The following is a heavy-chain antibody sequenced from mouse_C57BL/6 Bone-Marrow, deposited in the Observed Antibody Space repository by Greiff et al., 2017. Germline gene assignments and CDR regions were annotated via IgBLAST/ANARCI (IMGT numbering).Heavy chain of an antibody. Sequence: QVQLQQSGAELAKPGASVKLSCKASGYTFTSYWMHWVKQRPGQGLEWIGYINPSSGYTKYNQKFKDKATLTADKSSSTAYMQLSSLTYEDSAVYYCASSSTVVARDYYAMDYWGQGTSVTVSS. CDR3: ASSSTVVARDYYAMDY. V-gene: IGHV1-7*01. D-gene: IGHD1-1*01. CDR2: INPSSGYT. J-gene: IGHJ4*01. CDR1: GYTFTSYW.